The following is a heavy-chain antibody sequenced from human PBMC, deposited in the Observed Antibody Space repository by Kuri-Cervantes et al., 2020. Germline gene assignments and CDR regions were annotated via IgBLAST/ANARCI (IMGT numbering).Heavy chain of an antibody. CDR3: ARAAWWTFDI. J-gene: IGHJ3*02. V-gene: IGHV3-53*01. D-gene: IGHD2-15*01. CDR1: GLPFSRHG. Sequence: LSLTCAASGLPFSRHGMTWVRQAPGKGLEGVSDFYSGGVTHYADSVKGRFTISRDSSRNTLYLQMNTLRAEDTAIYYCARAAWWTFDIWGQGTMVTVSS. CDR2: FYSGGVT.